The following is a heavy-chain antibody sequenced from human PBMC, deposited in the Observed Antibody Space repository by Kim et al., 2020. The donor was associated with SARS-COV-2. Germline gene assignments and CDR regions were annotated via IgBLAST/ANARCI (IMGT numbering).Heavy chain of an antibody. CDR3: ARDMTTVTTTYYYYGMDV. V-gene: IGHV1-46*01. CDR2: INPSGGST. CDR1: GYTFTSYY. J-gene: IGHJ6*02. D-gene: IGHD4-17*01. Sequence: ASVKVSCKASGYTFTSYYMHWVRQAPGQGLEWMGIINPSGGSTSYAQKFQGRVTMTRDTSTSTVYMELSSPRSEDMAVYYCARDMTTVTTTYYYYGMDVWGQGTTVTVSS.